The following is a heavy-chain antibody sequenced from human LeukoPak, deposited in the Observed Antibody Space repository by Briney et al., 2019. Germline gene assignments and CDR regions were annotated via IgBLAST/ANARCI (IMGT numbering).Heavy chain of an antibody. CDR3: ARRGAPADY. V-gene: IGHV4-34*01. CDR2: IYYSRST. D-gene: IGHD3-16*01. Sequence: SETLSLTCAVYSESFSGYYWSWIRQPPGKGLEGIASIYYSRSTYYNPSLKSPINIAENTSKNQFSLKLSAVTAADTAVYYCARRGAPADYWGQGTLVTVSS. CDR1: SESFSGYY. J-gene: IGHJ4*02.